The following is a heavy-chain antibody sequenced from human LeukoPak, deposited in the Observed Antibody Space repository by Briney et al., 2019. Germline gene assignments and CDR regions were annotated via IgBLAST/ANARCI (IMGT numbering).Heavy chain of an antibody. CDR2: IYTSGST. J-gene: IGHJ4*02. Sequence: PSETLSLTCAVSGGSISSYYWSWIRQPAGKGLEWIGRIYTSGSTNYNPSLKSRVTMSVDTSKNQFSLKLSSVTAADTAVYYCARDTGGYDILTGYYYYFDYWGQGTLVTVSS. V-gene: IGHV4-4*07. CDR3: ARDTGGYDILTGYYYYFDY. D-gene: IGHD3-9*01. CDR1: GGSISSYY.